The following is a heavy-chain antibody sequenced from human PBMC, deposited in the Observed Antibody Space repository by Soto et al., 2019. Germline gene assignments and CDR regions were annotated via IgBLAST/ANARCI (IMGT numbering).Heavy chain of an antibody. J-gene: IGHJ4*01. CDR2: ISYDGSNK. V-gene: IGHV3-30-3*01. D-gene: IGHD3-22*01. CDR1: GFTFSSYA. CDR3: TTDSYSTIIIVRFDY. Sequence: HPGGSLRLSCAASGFTFSSYAMHWVRQAPGKGLEWVAVISYDGSNKYYADSVKGRFTISRDDSNNMVYLQMNSLKIEDTAVYYCTTDSYSTIIIVRFDYWGHGTLVTVSS.